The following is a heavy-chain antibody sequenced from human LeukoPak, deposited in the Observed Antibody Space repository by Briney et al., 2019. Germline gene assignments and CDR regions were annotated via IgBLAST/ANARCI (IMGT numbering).Heavy chain of an antibody. CDR3: ARAVPAAMLGAFDI. CDR1: GYTFTSYG. V-gene: IGHV1-18*04. J-gene: IGHJ3*02. D-gene: IGHD2-2*01. Sequence: GASVKVSCKASGYTFTSYGISWVRQAPGQGLEWMGWISAYNGNTNYAQKLQGRVTMTTDTSTSTAYMELRSLRSDDTAVYYCARAVPAAMLGAFDIWGQGTMVTVSS. CDR2: ISAYNGNT.